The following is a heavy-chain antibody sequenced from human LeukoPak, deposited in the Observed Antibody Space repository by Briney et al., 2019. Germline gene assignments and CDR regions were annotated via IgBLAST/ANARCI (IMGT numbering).Heavy chain of an antibody. CDR3: AKIITYDFWSGYYPADY. D-gene: IGHD3-3*01. Sequence: GGSLRLSCAASGFTFSSYAMSWVRQAPGKGLEWVSAISGSGGSTCYADSVKGRFTISRDNSKNTLYLQMNSLRAEDTAVYYCAKIITYDFWSGYYPADYWGQGTLVTVSS. V-gene: IGHV3-23*01. J-gene: IGHJ4*02. CDR2: ISGSGGST. CDR1: GFTFSSYA.